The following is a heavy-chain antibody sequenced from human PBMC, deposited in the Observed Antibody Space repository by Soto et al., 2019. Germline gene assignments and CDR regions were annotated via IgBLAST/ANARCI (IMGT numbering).Heavy chain of an antibody. V-gene: IGHV1-8*01. CDR1: GYTFTSYD. CDR2: MNPNSGNT. Sequence: QVQLVQSGAEVKKPGASVKVSCKASGYTFTSYDINWVRQATGQGLEWMGWMNPNSGNTGYAQKSXXRXXMTRNTSISTAHMELSSLRSEDTAVSYCARDISGWYLAFEIWGQGTMVTVSS. CDR3: ARDISGWYLAFEI. J-gene: IGHJ3*02. D-gene: IGHD6-19*01.